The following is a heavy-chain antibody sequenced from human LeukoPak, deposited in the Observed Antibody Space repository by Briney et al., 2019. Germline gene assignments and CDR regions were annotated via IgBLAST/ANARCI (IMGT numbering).Heavy chain of an antibody. Sequence: ASVKVSCKASGYTFTSYGISWVRQAPGQGLEWMGWISAYNGSTNYAQKLQGRVTMTTDTSTSTAYMELRSLRSDDTAVYYCARWAGATTSGYYYYMDVWGKGTTVTVSS. V-gene: IGHV1-18*01. CDR3: ARWAGATTSGYYYYMDV. CDR2: ISAYNGST. D-gene: IGHD1-26*01. J-gene: IGHJ6*03. CDR1: GYTFTSYG.